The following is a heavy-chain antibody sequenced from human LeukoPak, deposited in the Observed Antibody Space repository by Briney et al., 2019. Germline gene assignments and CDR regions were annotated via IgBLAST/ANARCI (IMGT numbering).Heavy chain of an antibody. J-gene: IGHJ6*02. CDR1: GYSFTSYW. V-gene: IGHV5-51*01. Sequence: GESLKISCKGSGYSFTSYWIGWVRQMPGKGLEWMGIIFPGDSDTRYSPSFQGQVTISADKSISTAYLQWSSLKASDTAMYYCARLSYYYGSGLKYYYGMDVWGQGTTVTVSS. CDR2: IFPGDSDT. CDR3: ARLSYYYGSGLKYYYGMDV. D-gene: IGHD3-10*01.